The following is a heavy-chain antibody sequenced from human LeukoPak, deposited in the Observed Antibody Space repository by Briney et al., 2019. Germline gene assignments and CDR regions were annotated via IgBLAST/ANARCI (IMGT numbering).Heavy chain of an antibody. Sequence: GGSLRLSCAASGFTFSSYSMNWVRQAPGKGLEWVSYISSSSSTIYYADSVKGRFTISRDNAKNSLYLQMNSLRAEDTAVYYCARVNYYDSSGYYYYFDYWGQGTLVTVSS. CDR3: ARVNYYDSSGYYYYFDY. D-gene: IGHD3-22*01. V-gene: IGHV3-48*04. CDR1: GFTFSSYS. CDR2: ISSSSSTI. J-gene: IGHJ4*02.